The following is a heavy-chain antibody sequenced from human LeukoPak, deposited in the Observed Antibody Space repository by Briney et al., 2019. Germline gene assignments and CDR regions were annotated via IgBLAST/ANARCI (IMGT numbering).Heavy chain of an antibody. CDR3: ARGTYCGGDCSYFDY. J-gene: IGHJ4*02. CDR1: GFTFSSYG. D-gene: IGHD2-21*02. V-gene: IGHV3-48*02. Sequence: PGGSLRLSCAASGFTFSSYGMNWVRQAPGKGLEWVSSISSSSTIYYADSVKGRFTISRDNAKISLYLQMNSLRDDDTAVYYCARGTYCGGDCSYFDYWGQGTLVTVSS. CDR2: ISSSSTI.